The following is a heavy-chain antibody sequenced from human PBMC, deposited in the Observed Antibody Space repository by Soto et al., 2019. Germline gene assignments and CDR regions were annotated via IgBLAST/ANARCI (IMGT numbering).Heavy chain of an antibody. V-gene: IGHV3-23*01. J-gene: IGHJ4*02. CDR3: AKDGAALRFLEWLLYFDY. CDR2: ISGSGGST. Sequence: GGSLRLSCAASGFTFSRYAMSWVRQDAGKGLEWVSAISGSGGSTYYADSVKGRFTISRDNSKNTLYLQMNSLRAEDTAVYYCAKDGAALRFLEWLLYFDYWGQGTLVTVSS. CDR1: GFTFSRYA. D-gene: IGHD3-3*01.